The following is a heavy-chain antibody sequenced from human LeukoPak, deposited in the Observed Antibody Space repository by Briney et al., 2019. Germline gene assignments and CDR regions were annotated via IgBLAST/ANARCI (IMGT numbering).Heavy chain of an antibody. CDR1: GFTFSSYS. CDR3: ARERTGEAFDY. Sequence: ETLSLTCAASGFTFSSYSMNWVRQAPGKGLEWVSSIGSSSRSIYYADSVKGRFTISRDNAKNSLYLQMNSLRAEDTAVYFCARERTGEAFDYWGQGTLVTVSS. CDR2: IGSSSRSI. V-gene: IGHV3-21*01. J-gene: IGHJ4*02. D-gene: IGHD7-27*01.